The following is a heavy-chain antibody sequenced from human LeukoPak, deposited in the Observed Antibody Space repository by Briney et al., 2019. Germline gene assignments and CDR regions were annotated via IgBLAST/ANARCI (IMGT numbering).Heavy chain of an antibody. V-gene: IGHV3-21*01. Sequence: TGGSLRLSCAASGFTFSSYSMNWVRQAPGKGLEWVSSISSSSSYIYYADSVKGRFTISRDNAKNSLYLQMNSLRAEDTAVYYCARGPPGGGSAFDIWGQGTMVTVSS. J-gene: IGHJ3*02. CDR2: ISSSSSYI. D-gene: IGHD3-16*01. CDR3: ARGPPGGGSAFDI. CDR1: GFTFSSYS.